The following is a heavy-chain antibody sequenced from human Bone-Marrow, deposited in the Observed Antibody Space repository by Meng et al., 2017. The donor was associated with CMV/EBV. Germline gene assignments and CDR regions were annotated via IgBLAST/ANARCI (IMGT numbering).Heavy chain of an antibody. J-gene: IGHJ4*02. V-gene: IGHV3-23*01. Sequence: GGSLRLSCVASGFTFSTHTMTWVRQTQAKGLEWVSSVTGSGSSTYYADSVKGRFTISRDNSKNTVYLQMNSLRAEDTAKYYCAKGGRSTDWSFDYWGQATLVTVSS. D-gene: IGHD3-9*01. CDR2: VTGSGSST. CDR3: AKGGRSTDWSFDY. CDR1: GFTFSTHT.